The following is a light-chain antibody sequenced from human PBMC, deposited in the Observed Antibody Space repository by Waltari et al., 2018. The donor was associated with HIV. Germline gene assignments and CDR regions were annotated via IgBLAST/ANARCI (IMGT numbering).Light chain of an antibody. Sequence: SYELTQPPSVSVSPGQTARITCSGDALPSHTASWSQQKQGQAPVSVIYKDRERPSGIPERFSGSKSGTTVTLTISGVQADDEADYYCQSPDKDDSSHVVFGGGTKLTAL. J-gene: IGLJ2*01. CDR1: ALPSHT. CDR3: QSPDKDDSSHVV. V-gene: IGLV3-25*03. CDR2: KDR.